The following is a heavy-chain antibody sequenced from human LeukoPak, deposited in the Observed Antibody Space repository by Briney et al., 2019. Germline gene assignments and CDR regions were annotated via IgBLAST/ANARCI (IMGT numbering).Heavy chain of an antibody. CDR2: IYSGGST. CDR3: ARAKPKNMVRGLIMRRESRYYFDY. D-gene: IGHD3-10*01. CDR1: GFTFSSYG. Sequence: GGSLRLSCAASGFTFSSYGMSWVRQAPGKGLEWVSVIYSGGSTYYADSVKGRFTISRDNSKSTLYIQMNSLRAEDTAVYYCARAKPKNMVRGLIMRRESRYYFDYWGQGTLVTVSS. V-gene: IGHV3-53*01. J-gene: IGHJ4*02.